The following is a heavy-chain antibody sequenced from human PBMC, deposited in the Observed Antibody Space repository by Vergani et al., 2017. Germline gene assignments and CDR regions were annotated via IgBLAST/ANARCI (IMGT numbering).Heavy chain of an antibody. CDR2: IIPIFGTA. Sequence: QVQLVQSGAEVKKPGSSVKVSCKASGGTFSSYAISWVRQAPGQGLEWMGRIIPIFGTANYAQKFQGRVTITADESTSTAYMELSSLRSEDTAVYYCARDLKTYYYDSSGYSWFDPWGQGTLVTVSS. D-gene: IGHD3-22*01. V-gene: IGHV1-69*13. CDR1: GGTFSSYA. J-gene: IGHJ5*02. CDR3: ARDLKTYYYDSSGYSWFDP.